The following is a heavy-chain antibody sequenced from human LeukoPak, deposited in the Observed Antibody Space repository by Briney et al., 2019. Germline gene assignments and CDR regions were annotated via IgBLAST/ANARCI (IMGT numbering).Heavy chain of an antibody. D-gene: IGHD2-15*01. CDR3: ARDLLYNWFDP. CDR2: IYHSGST. V-gene: IGHV4-4*02. CDR1: GGSISSSNW. Sequence: SETLSLTCAVSGGSISSSNWWSWVRQPPGKGLEWIGEIYHSGSTNYNPSLKSRVTISVDTSKNQFSLKLSSVTAADTAVYYCARDLLYNWFDPWGQGTLVTVSS. J-gene: IGHJ5*02.